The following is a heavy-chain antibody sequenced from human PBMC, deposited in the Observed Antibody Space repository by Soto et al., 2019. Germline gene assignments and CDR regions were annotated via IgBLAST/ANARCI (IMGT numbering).Heavy chain of an antibody. Sequence: ASVKVSCKASGYSFTDYHIHWVRQAPGQGLEWLGRINPKSGGTSTAQKFQGWVTMTTDTSISTASMELTWLTSDDTAIYYCARGDSTDCSNGVCSFFYNHDMDVWGQGTTVTVSS. J-gene: IGHJ6*02. D-gene: IGHD2-8*01. CDR1: GYSFTDYH. CDR2: INPKSGGT. CDR3: ARGDSTDCSNGVCSFFYNHDMDV. V-gene: IGHV1-2*04.